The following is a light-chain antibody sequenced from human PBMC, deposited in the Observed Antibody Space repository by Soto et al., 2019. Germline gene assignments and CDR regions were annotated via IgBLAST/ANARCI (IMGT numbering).Light chain of an antibody. CDR1: SSNIGNNY. CDR2: DNN. V-gene: IGLV1-51*01. J-gene: IGLJ2*01. Sequence: QSVLTQPPSVSAAPGQKVTISCSGSSSNIGNNYVSWYQQFPGTAPKLLIYDNNKRPSGIPDRFSGSKSGTSATLDITGLQTGDEVDYYCGTWDSSLSAVVFGGGTMLTVL. CDR3: GTWDSSLSAVV.